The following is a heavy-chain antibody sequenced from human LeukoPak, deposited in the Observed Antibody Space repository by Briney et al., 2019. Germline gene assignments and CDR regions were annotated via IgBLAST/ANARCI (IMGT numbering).Heavy chain of an antibody. CDR2: ISWNGRNT. J-gene: IGHJ4*02. CDR3: ARVQQYDKFDY. V-gene: IGHV3-20*04. CDR1: GFTFSSYE. D-gene: IGHD3-22*01. Sequence: GGSLRLSCAASGFTFSSYEMNWVRQAPGKGLEWVSGISWNGRNTAYAESLKGRFTISRDNAKNSLYLQMNSLRAEDTAFYYCARVQQYDKFDYWGQGTLVTVSS.